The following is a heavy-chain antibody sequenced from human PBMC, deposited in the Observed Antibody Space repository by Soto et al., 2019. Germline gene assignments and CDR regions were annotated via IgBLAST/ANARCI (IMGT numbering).Heavy chain of an antibody. CDR1: GGTFSSYA. D-gene: IGHD3-10*01. CDR3: ARVWFGELDYYYYGMDV. J-gene: IGHJ6*02. Sequence: QVPLVQSGAEVKKPGSSVKVSCKASGGTFSSYAISWVRQAPGQGLEWMGGIIPIFGTANYAQKFQGRVTITADESTSTAYMELSSLRSEDTAVYYCARVWFGELDYYYYGMDVWGQGTTVTVSS. V-gene: IGHV1-69*01. CDR2: IIPIFGTA.